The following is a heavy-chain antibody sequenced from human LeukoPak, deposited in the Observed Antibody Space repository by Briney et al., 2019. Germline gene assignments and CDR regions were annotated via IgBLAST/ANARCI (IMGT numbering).Heavy chain of an antibody. Sequence: PGGSLRLSCAASGFTFSDYYMGWIRQAPGKGLECVSYISSSVSTIYYADSVQGRFTISRDNAKNSLYLQMNSLRAEDTAVYYCARGRGPWWGQGTLVTVSS. CDR2: ISSSVSTI. V-gene: IGHV3-11*01. J-gene: IGHJ4*02. CDR1: GFTFSDYY. D-gene: IGHD3-10*01. CDR3: ARGRGPW.